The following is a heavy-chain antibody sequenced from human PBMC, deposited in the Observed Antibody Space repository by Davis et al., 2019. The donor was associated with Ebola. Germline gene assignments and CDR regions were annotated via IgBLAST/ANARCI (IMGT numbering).Heavy chain of an antibody. CDR3: ARRDGSSGWYNYYGMDV. CDR2: IYYSGST. V-gene: IGHV4-39*07. J-gene: IGHJ6*02. D-gene: IGHD6-19*01. Sequence: SETLSLTCTVSGDSISSSSYYWGWIRQPPGKGLEWIGSIYYSGSTYYNPSLKSRVTISVDTSKNQFSLKLSSVTAADTAVYYCARRDGSSGWYNYYGMDVWGQGTTVTVSS. CDR1: GDSISSSSYY.